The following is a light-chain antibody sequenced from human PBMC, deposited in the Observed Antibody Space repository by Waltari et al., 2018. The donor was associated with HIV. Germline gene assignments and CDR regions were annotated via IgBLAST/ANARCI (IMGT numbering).Light chain of an antibody. CDR3: QQYYSTPLT. CDR1: RSVLYSPNSKNY. Sequence: DIVMTHSPDSLAVYLGERANINGNYSRSVLYSPNSKNYLAWYQQRPGQPPKLLICWASIRESGVPNRFSGSGSGTDFTLTISSLQAEDVAVYYCQQYYSTPLTFGGGTKVEIK. CDR2: WAS. V-gene: IGKV4-1*01. J-gene: IGKJ4*01.